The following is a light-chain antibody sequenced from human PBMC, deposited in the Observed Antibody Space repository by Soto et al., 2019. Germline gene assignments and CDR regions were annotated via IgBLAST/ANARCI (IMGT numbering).Light chain of an antibody. CDR2: DAS. J-gene: IGKJ4*01. V-gene: IGKV3-11*01. Sequence: EIVLTQSPATLSLSPGARAALSCRASQSVSSHLAWYQQKPGQAPRLLIYDASNRATGIPARFSGSGSGTDFTLIISSLDPEDLAVYYCQQRSNWPLTFGGGTKVEIK. CDR1: QSVSSH. CDR3: QQRSNWPLT.